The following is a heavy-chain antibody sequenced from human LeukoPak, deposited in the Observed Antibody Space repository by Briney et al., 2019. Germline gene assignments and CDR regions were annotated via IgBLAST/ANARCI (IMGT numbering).Heavy chain of an antibody. CDR2: INPNSGGT. CDR1: GFPFTGYF. J-gene: IGHJ4*02. CDR3: ARQESDATMDPGY. D-gene: IGHD5-18*01. Sequence: GASVKVSCKASGFPFTGYFMHWVRQAPGQGLEWMGWINPNSGGTNYAQKFQGRVTMTRDTSISTAYMELSRLRSDDSAVYYCARQESDATMDPGYWGQGTLVTVSS. V-gene: IGHV1-2*02.